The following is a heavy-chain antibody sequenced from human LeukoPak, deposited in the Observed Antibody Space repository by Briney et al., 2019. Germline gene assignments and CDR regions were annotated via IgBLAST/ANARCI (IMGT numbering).Heavy chain of an antibody. CDR1: GGSISSGGYS. CDR2: IYHSGST. J-gene: IGHJ6*02. D-gene: IGHD3-16*01. CDR3: ARVGGGYYYGMDV. V-gene: IGHV4-30-2*01. Sequence: PSETLSLTCAVSGGSISSGGYSWSWIRQPPGKGLEWIGYIYHSGSTYYNPSLKSRVTIPVDRSKNQFSLKLSSVTAADTAVYYCARVGGGYYYGMDVWGQGTTVTVSS.